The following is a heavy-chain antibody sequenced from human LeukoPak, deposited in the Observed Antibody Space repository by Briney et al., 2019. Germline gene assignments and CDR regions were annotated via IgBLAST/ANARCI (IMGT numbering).Heavy chain of an antibody. CDR1: GFTFSSYA. J-gene: IGHJ5*02. CDR3: ASNSYGYDNWFDP. D-gene: IGHD5-18*01. V-gene: IGHV3-30-3*01. CDR2: ISYDGSNK. Sequence: GRSLRLSCAASGFTFSSYAMHWIRQAPGKGLEWVAVISYDGSNKYYADSVKGRFTISRDNSKNTRYLQMNSLRAEDTAVYYCASNSYGYDNWFDPWGQGTLVTVSS.